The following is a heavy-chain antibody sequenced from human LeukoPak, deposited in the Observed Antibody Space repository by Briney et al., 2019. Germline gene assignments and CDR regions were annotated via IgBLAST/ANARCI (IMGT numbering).Heavy chain of an antibody. D-gene: IGHD6-6*01. CDR3: ARDWTGIAARPGFDP. Sequence: ASLKVSCKASGGTFSSYAISWVRQAPGQGLEWMGGIIPIFGTANYAQKFQGRVTITADESTSTAYMELSSLRSEDTAVYYCARDWTGIAARPGFDPWGQGTLVTVSS. CDR2: IIPIFGTA. J-gene: IGHJ5*02. V-gene: IGHV1-69*01. CDR1: GGTFSSYA.